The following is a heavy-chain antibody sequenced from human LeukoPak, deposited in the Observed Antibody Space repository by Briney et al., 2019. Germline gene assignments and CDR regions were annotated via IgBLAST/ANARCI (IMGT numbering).Heavy chain of an antibody. V-gene: IGHV3-21*01. Sequence: GGSLRLSCAASGFTFSSYSMNWVRQAPGKGLEWVSSISSSSSYIYYADSVKGRFTISRDNAKNSLYLQMNSLRVEDTAVYYCARDRPHNWFDPWGQGTLVTVST. CDR1: GFTFSSYS. CDR2: ISSSSSYI. J-gene: IGHJ5*02. CDR3: ARDRPHNWFDP.